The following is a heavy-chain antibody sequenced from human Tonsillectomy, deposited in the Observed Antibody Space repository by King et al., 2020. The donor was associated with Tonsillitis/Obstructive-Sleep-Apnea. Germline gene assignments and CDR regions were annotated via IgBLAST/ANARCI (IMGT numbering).Heavy chain of an antibody. Sequence: VQLVESGAEVKKPGASVKVSCKASGYTFTTYYMHWVRQAPGQGLEWMGIINPSGGSTSYAQKFQGRVTMTRDTSTSTVYMELSSLRSEDTAVYYCAGEAEGVWDTYYYASSAYHDHYFDYWGQGTLVTVSS. CDR1: GYTFTTYY. V-gene: IGHV1-46*01. D-gene: IGHD3-22*01. CDR3: AGEAEGVWDTYYYASSAYHDHYFDY. J-gene: IGHJ4*02. CDR2: INPSGGST.